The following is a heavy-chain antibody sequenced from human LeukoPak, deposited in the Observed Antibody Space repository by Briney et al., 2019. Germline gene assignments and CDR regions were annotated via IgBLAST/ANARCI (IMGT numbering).Heavy chain of an antibody. J-gene: IGHJ3*02. CDR3: AHSNTYSSSWGSSAFDI. CDR1: GFSLSTSGVG. CDR2: IYWDDDK. D-gene: IGHD6-13*01. Sequence: ASGPTLVNPTQTLTLTCTFSGFSLSTSGVGVGWIRQPPGKALEWLALIYWDDDKRYSPSLKSRLTITKDTSKNQVVLTMTNMDPVDTATYYCAHSNTYSSSWGSSAFDIWGQGTMVTVS. V-gene: IGHV2-5*02.